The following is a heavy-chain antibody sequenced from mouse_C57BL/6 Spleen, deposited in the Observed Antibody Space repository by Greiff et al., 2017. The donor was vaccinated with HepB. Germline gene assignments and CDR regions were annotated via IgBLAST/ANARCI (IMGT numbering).Heavy chain of an antibody. D-gene: IGHD1-1*01. CDR3: ARDAYYYGSSQGYFDV. CDR1: GFTFSDFY. Sequence: EVKVVESGGGLVQSGRSLRLSCATSGFTFSDFYMEWVRQAPGKGLEWIAASRNKANDYTTEYSASVKGRFIVSRDTSQSILYLQMNALRAEDTAIYYCARDAYYYGSSQGYFDVWGTGTTVTVSS. V-gene: IGHV7-1*01. J-gene: IGHJ1*03. CDR2: SRNKANDYTT.